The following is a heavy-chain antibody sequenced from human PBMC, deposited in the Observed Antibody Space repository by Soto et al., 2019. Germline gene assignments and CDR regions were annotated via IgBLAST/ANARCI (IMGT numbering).Heavy chain of an antibody. Sequence: GASVKVSCKASGYTFTSYGISWVRQAPGQGLEWMGWISAYNGNTNYAQKLQGRVTMTTDTSTSTAYMELRSLRSDDTAVYYCARDEGDYEIHYFDYWGQGTLVTVSS. CDR3: ARDEGDYEIHYFDY. V-gene: IGHV1-18*01. CDR2: ISAYNGNT. CDR1: GYTFTSYG. J-gene: IGHJ4*02. D-gene: IGHD4-17*01.